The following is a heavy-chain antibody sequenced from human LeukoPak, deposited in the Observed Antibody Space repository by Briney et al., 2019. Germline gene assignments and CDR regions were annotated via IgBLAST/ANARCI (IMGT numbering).Heavy chain of an antibody. J-gene: IGHJ4*02. CDR2: INAGNGNT. D-gene: IGHD2-2*03. CDR3: AKDSHWILFDD. Sequence: ASVKVSCKASGYTFTSYAMHWVRQAPGQRLEWMGWINAGNGNTKYSQEFQGRVTITRDTSASTAYMELSSLRDEDTAVYYCAKDSHWILFDDWGQGTLVTVSS. CDR1: GYTFTSYA. V-gene: IGHV1-3*03.